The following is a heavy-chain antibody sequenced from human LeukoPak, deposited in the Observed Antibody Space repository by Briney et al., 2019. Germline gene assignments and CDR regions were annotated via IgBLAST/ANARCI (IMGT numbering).Heavy chain of an antibody. CDR2: INPNSGGT. J-gene: IGHJ4*02. D-gene: IGHD6-19*01. CDR3: ARVRAVAGFGDLDY. V-gene: IGHV1-2*02. CDR1: GYTFTGYY. Sequence: VASVKVSCKASGYTFTGYYMHWVRQAPGQGLEWMGWINPNSGGTNYAQKFQGRVTMTRDTSISTACMELSRLRSDDTAVYYCARVRAVAGFGDLDYWGQGTLVTVSS.